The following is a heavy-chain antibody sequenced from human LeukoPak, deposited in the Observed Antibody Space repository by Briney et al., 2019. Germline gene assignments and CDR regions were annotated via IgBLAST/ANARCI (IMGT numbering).Heavy chain of an antibody. CDR1: GFTFSSYG. CDR2: IWYDGSNK. Sequence: AGGSLRLSCAASGFTFSSYGMHWVRQAPGKGLEWVAVIWYDGSNKYYADSVKGRFTISRDNSKNTLYLQMNSLRVEDTAVYYCAREGLAAAAYFDYWGQGTLVTVSS. V-gene: IGHV3-33*01. D-gene: IGHD6-25*01. J-gene: IGHJ4*02. CDR3: AREGLAAAAYFDY.